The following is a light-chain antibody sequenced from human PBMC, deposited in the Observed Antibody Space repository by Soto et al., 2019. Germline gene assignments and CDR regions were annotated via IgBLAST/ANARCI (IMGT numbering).Light chain of an antibody. Sequence: IQLTQSPSSLSASVGDRVTITCRASQGIRSYLAWYQQKRGKAPNIXIYAASTLQSGVPSRFSGSGSGTDFTLTISSLQPEDVATYYCQKYNSATQAFGPGTKVDIK. CDR1: QGIRSY. CDR2: AAS. J-gene: IGKJ3*01. V-gene: IGKV1-9*01. CDR3: QKYNSATQA.